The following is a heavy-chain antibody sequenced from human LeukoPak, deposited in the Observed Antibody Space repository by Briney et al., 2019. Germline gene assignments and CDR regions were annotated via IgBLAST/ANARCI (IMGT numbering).Heavy chain of an antibody. V-gene: IGHV3-21*01. Sequence: PGGSLRLSCAASGFTFSSYSMNWVRQAPGKGLEWASSISSSSSYIYYADSVKDRFTTSRDNAKNSLYLQMNSLRAEDTAVYYCARGGYRDYGMDVWGQGTTVTDSS. CDR1: GFTFSSYS. D-gene: IGHD3-22*01. J-gene: IGHJ6*02. CDR2: ISSSSSYI. CDR3: ARGGYRDYGMDV.